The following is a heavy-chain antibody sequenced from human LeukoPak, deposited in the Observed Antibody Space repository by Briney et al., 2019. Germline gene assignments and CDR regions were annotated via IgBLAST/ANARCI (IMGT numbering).Heavy chain of an antibody. D-gene: IGHD4-23*01. V-gene: IGHV3-33*01. CDR3: AGDARTVAYNWFDP. Sequence: GRSLRLSCAASGFTFSSYGMHWVRQAPGKGLEWVAVIWYDGSNKYYADSVKGRFTISRDNSKNTLYLQMNSVRAEDTAVYYCAGDARTVAYNWFDPWGQGTLVTVSS. J-gene: IGHJ5*02. CDR2: IWYDGSNK. CDR1: GFTFSSYG.